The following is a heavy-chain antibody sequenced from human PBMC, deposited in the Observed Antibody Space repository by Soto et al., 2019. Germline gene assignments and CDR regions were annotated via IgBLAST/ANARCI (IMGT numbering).Heavy chain of an antibody. J-gene: IGHJ4*02. Sequence: EVQLVESGGGLVQPGGSLRLSCAASGFTFSSHWMHWVRQAPGKGLVWVSRINSDGTSTNYADSVKGRFTISRDNAKNTLYLQMNSLRGEDTAVYHCASPYTATIHNGLNSWDQGTLVTVSS. CDR3: ASPYTATIHNGLNS. CDR1: GFTFSSHW. CDR2: INSDGTST. V-gene: IGHV3-74*01. D-gene: IGHD5-12*01.